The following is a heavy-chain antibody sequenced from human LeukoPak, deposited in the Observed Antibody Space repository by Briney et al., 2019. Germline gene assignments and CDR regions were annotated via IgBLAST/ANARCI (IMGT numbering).Heavy chain of an antibody. V-gene: IGHV3-23*01. Sequence: GGSLRLSCAASGFTFSSYTMGWVRQAPGKGLEWVSTITTSDGNTYYADSVKGRFTVSRDNSKNTLFLQMNSLRAEDTAVYYCAKDGGLWVSAHWGDSWGRGTLVTVSS. J-gene: IGHJ4*02. CDR3: AKDGGLWVSAHWGDS. CDR2: ITTSDGNT. D-gene: IGHD7-27*01. CDR1: GFTFSSYT.